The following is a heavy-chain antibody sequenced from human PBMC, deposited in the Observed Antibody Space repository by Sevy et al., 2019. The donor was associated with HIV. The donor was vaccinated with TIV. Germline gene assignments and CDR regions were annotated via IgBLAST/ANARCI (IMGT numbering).Heavy chain of an antibody. Sequence: GGSLRLSCGASGLSFTNAWMSWVRQAPGKGLEWVGRIKSIVDGGASEYAANVKGRFTFSRDDSRNTLYLQMNNLRTEDTAVYYCATGPRYSNYQYSGMDVWGQGTTVTVSS. CDR1: GLSFTNAW. V-gene: IGHV3-15*01. CDR2: IKSIVDGGAS. J-gene: IGHJ6*02. CDR3: ATGPRYSNYQYSGMDV. D-gene: IGHD4-4*01.